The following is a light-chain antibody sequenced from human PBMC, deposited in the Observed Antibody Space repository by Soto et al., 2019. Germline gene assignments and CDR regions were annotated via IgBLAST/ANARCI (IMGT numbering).Light chain of an antibody. V-gene: IGKV1-27*01. CDR1: QGISNY. J-gene: IGKJ1*01. Sequence: DIQMTQSPSSLSASVGDRVTITCRASQGISNYLAWYQQKPGKVPKLLIYAASTLQSGVPSRFSGSGSGTDFTLTISTLQPEDVATYYXQXXNSAAWTFGQGTKVEIK. CDR3: QXXNSAAWT. CDR2: AAS.